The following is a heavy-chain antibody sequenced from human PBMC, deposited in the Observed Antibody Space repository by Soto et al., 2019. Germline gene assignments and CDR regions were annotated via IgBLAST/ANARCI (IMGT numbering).Heavy chain of an antibody. CDR3: AKGGRQWLVTSDFNY. D-gene: IGHD6-19*01. V-gene: IGHV3-30*18. CDR1: GFTFSDYA. J-gene: IGHJ4*02. Sequence: VQLVESGGGVVQPGRSLRLSCAASGFTFSDYAMHWVRQAPGKGLEWVAVVSHDGRNTHYADSVKGRFTISRDSSNNTLSLEMTSLRAEDTAVYYCAKGGRQWLVTSDFNYWGQGALVTVSS. CDR2: VSHDGRNT.